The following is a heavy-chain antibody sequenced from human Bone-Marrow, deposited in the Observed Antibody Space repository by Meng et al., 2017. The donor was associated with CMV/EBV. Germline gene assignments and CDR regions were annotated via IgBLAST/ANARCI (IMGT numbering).Heavy chain of an antibody. CDR1: GASVNSGRYY. V-gene: IGHV4-61*01. D-gene: IGHD4-17*01. Sequence: SETLSLTCSVSGASVNSGRYYWTWVRQAPGNGLEWLGYIYYTGSTNYNPSLRSRITISADTSKSQFSLNLRSATAADTAMYYCVRVLDYEDYFNMDVWGQGTTVTVS. J-gene: IGHJ6*03. CDR3: VRVLDYEDYFNMDV. CDR2: IYYTGST.